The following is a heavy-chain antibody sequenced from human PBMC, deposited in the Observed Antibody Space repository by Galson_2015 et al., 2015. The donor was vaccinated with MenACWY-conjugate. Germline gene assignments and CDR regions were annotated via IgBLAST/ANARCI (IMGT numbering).Heavy chain of an antibody. CDR2: IKQDGREK. V-gene: IGHV3-7*03. J-gene: IGHJ4*02. Sequence: SLRLSCAASGFTFSSYWMSWVRQPPGKGLEWVANIKQDGREKSYVDSVKGRFTISRDNARNSLFLQMNSLRAEDPAVYYCARFASGTFYTMDYWGQGSLVTVSS. CDR1: GFTFSSYW. D-gene: IGHD3-10*01. CDR3: ARFASGTFYTMDY.